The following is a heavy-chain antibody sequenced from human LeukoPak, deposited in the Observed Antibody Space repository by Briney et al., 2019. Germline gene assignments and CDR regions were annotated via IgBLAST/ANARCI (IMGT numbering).Heavy chain of an antibody. CDR1: GGSISSGGYS. D-gene: IGHD3-10*01. J-gene: IGHJ4*02. V-gene: IGHV4-30-2*01. Sequence: NPSQTLSLTCAVSGGSISSGGYSWSWIRQPPGKGLEWIGYIYHSGSTYYNPSLKSRVTISVEMSKNQFSLKLTSVTAADTAVYYCARGGEYGSGSYCKNWGQGTLVTVSS. CDR3: ARGGEYGSGSYCKN. CDR2: IYHSGST.